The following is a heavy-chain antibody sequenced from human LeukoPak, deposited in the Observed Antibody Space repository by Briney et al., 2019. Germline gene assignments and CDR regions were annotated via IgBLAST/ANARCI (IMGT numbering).Heavy chain of an antibody. Sequence: SEPLPHTCALSGYYNSRGYYWGWIRQPPGKGLAWLGRIYHSGRTYYNPSLKSRVTISVDTSKNQFSLKLSSVTAADTAVYYCARDSGSYANNWFDPWGQGTLVTVSS. CDR2: IYHSGRT. CDR3: ARDSGSYANNWFDP. CDR1: GYYNSRGYY. J-gene: IGHJ5*02. D-gene: IGHD1-26*01. V-gene: IGHV4-38-2*02.